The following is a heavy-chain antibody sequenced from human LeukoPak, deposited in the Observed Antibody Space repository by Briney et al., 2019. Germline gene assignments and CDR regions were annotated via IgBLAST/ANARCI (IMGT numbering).Heavy chain of an antibody. Sequence: GGSLRLSCAASGFTFSSYWMSWVRQAPGQGLEWVANMKQDGSEKYYVDSVKGRFTISRDNAKNSLSLQMNSLRAEDTAVYYCARSNWSFEYWGQGTLVTVSS. CDR2: MKQDGSEK. CDR1: GFTFSSYW. J-gene: IGHJ4*02. D-gene: IGHD1-20*01. CDR3: ARSNWSFEY. V-gene: IGHV3-7*01.